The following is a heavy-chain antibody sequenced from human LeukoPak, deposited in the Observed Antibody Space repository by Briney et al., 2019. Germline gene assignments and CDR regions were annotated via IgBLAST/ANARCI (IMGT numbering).Heavy chain of an antibody. Sequence: ASVKVSCKASGYTFTSFYMHWVRQAPGQGLEWMGIVNPRGGSTTSAQKFQGRVTLTRDTSTTTVYMELSSLRSEDTAVYYCARDYHGSGSLTTFDYWGQGTLVTVSS. CDR3: ARDYHGSGSLTTFDY. J-gene: IGHJ4*02. CDR2: VNPRGGST. CDR1: GYTFTSFY. D-gene: IGHD3-10*01. V-gene: IGHV1-46*01.